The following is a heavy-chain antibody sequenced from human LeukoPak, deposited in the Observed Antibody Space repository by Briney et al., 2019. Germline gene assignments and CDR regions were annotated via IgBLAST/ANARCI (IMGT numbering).Heavy chain of an antibody. CDR3: TGVFWFLEWLPSVGDYYMDV. V-gene: IGHV3-73*01. CDR1: GFTFSGSA. Sequence: GGSLRLSCAASGFTFSGSAMHWVRQASGRGLEWVGRIRNKANSYATACAASVKGRFTISRDDSKNTAYLQMNSLKTEDTAVYYCTGVFWFLEWLPSVGDYYMDVWGKGTTVTVSS. J-gene: IGHJ6*03. CDR2: IRNKANSYAT. D-gene: IGHD3-3*01.